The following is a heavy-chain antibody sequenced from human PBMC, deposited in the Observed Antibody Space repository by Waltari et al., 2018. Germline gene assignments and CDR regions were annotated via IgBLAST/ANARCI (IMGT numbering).Heavy chain of an antibody. J-gene: IGHJ4*02. V-gene: IGHV3-7*01. Sequence: EVQLVESGGGLVQPGGSLRLSCAASGFTLSSSWMRWVRQAPGKGLEWVANIKQDGSEKYYVDSVKGRFTSSRDNAKNSLYLQMNSLRAEDTAVYYCARKVATMGWEDYWGQGTLVTVSS. CDR3: ARKVATMGWEDY. D-gene: IGHD5-12*01. CDR1: GFTLSSSW. CDR2: IKQDGSEK.